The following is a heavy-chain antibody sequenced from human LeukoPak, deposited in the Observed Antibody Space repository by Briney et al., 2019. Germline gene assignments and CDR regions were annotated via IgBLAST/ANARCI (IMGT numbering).Heavy chain of an antibody. D-gene: IGHD2-15*01. Sequence: PGGSLRLSCAASGFTFSSYGMHWVRQAPGRGLEWVAVISYDGSNKYYADSVKGRFTISRDNSKNTLYLQMNSLRAEDTAVYYCAREISEVVFDYWGQGTLVTVSS. J-gene: IGHJ4*02. CDR3: AREISEVVFDY. CDR1: GFTFSSYG. V-gene: IGHV3-30*03. CDR2: ISYDGSNK.